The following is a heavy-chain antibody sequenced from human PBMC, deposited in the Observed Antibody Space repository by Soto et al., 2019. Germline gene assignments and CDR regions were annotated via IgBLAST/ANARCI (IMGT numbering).Heavy chain of an antibody. CDR3: ATSRRTIFGSFDS. CDR1: GFPFNSYA. Sequence: PGVSLRLSCAASGFPFNSYAMSWVRQAPGKGLEWVSGISGSGGGTYYADSVKGRFTISRDYSKNTLYLQVNSLRAEDTAVYYCATSRRTIFGSFDSWGKGTLVTVSS. V-gene: IGHV3-23*01. J-gene: IGHJ5*01. D-gene: IGHD3-3*01. CDR2: ISGSGGGT.